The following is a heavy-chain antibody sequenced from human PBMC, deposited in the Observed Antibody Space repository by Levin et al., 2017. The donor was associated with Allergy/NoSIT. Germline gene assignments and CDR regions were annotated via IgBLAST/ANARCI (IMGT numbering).Heavy chain of an antibody. Sequence: PGGSLRLSCAASGFTFRSYPMHWVRQAPGKGLEWVAVVSYDGSNTYYADSVKGRFTISRENSKKTLHLQMNSLRPEDTAVYYCARGLPPTLTNPFDYWGQGTLVTASS. V-gene: IGHV3-30*04. J-gene: IGHJ4*02. CDR3: ARGLPPTLTNPFDY. D-gene: IGHD4-17*01. CDR2: VSYDGSNT. CDR1: GFTFRSYP.